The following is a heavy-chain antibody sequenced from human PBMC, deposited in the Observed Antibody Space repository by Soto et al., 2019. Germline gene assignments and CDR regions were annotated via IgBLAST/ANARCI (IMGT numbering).Heavy chain of an antibody. CDR2: IYYSGST. CDR1: GGSISSYY. CDR3: ARRYDFLSGYLYYYYMDV. Sequence: QVQLQESGPGLVKPSETLSLTCTVSGGSISSYYWSWIRQPPGKGLVWIGYIYYSGSTYYNPSLKSRVTISVYTSKNQFSLKLSSVTAADTAVYYCARRYDFLSGYLYYYYMDVWGKGNTVTVSS. V-gene: IGHV4-59*08. J-gene: IGHJ6*03. D-gene: IGHD3-3*01.